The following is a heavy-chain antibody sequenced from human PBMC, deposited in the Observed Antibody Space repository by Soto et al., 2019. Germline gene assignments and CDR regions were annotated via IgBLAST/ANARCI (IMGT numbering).Heavy chain of an antibody. V-gene: IGHV1-18*01. CDR3: ARGRYGDY. Sequence: QVHLVQSGAEVKKPGASVKVSCKGSGYTFTSYGITLVRQAPGQGLEWMGWISAHNGNTDYAQKLQGRVTVTRDTSTRTPYIELRSLRSDDTAVYYCARGRYGDYWGQGALVTVSS. J-gene: IGHJ4*02. CDR2: ISAHNGNT. D-gene: IGHD1-1*01. CDR1: GYTFTSYG.